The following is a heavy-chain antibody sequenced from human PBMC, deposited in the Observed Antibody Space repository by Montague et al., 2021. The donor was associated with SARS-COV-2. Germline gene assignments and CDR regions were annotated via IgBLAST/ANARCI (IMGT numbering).Heavy chain of an antibody. CDR1: GFTFSRYS. J-gene: IGHJ4*02. V-gene: IGHV3-21*01. D-gene: IGHD4-17*01. Sequence: SLRLSCAASGFTFSRYSMNWVRQAPGKGLEWVSAISSSSTYILHADSVKGRFTISRDSAKNSLYLQMNSLRAEDTAVYYCARAAHDYGDYDYWGQGTLVTVSS. CDR2: ISSSSTYI. CDR3: ARAAHDYGDYDY.